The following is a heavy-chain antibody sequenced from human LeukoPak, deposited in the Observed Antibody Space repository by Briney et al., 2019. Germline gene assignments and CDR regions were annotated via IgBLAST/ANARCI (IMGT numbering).Heavy chain of an antibody. CDR2: IRYDGSNK. CDR3: ARGPVAGRGEIDY. J-gene: IGHJ4*02. Sequence: GGSLRLSCAASGFTFSSYGMHWVRQAPGKGLEWVALIRYDGSNKYYADSVKGRFTVSRDNSKNTLYLQMNSLRAEDTAVYYCARGPVAGRGEIDYWGQGTLVTVSS. CDR1: GFTFSSYG. V-gene: IGHV3-30*02. D-gene: IGHD6-19*01.